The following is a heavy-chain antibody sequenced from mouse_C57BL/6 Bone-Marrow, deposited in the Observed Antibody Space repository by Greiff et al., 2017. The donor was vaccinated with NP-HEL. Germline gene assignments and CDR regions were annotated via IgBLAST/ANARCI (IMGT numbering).Heavy chain of an antibody. CDR2: IRSKSNNIAT. CDR1: GFSFNTYA. CDR3: VRNGDYDVEDMDD. J-gene: IGHJ4*01. D-gene: IGHD2-4*01. Sequence: EVQLVESGGGLVQPKGSLKLSCAASGFSFNTYAMNWVRQAPGQGLEWVACIRSKSNNIATYYAVSVKDRFTTSRDSSKSMLYLQMNNLKTEDTSMYYCVRNGDYDVEDMDDWGQGTSVTVSS. V-gene: IGHV10-1*01.